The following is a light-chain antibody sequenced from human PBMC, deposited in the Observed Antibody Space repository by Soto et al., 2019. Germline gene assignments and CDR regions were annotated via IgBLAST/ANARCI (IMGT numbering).Light chain of an antibody. Sequence: EIVLTQSPGTLSLSPGERATLSFRASQSVSNNYLAWYQQKPGQAPRLLIYGASNRATGIPDRLSGSGSGTDFTPTISRLDPEDSAVYYCQQYGSSGTFGQGTKVDIK. CDR1: QSVSNNY. V-gene: IGKV3-20*01. CDR2: GAS. CDR3: QQYGSSGT. J-gene: IGKJ1*01.